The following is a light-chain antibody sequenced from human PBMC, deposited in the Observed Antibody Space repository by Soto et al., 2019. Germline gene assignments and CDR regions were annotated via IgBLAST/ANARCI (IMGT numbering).Light chain of an antibody. J-gene: IGKJ2*01. V-gene: IGKV3-11*01. CDR3: QQRNAWPRNT. Sequence: EIVLTQFPATLSLSPGDRATLSCRASQSVPSYLAWYQQKPGQAPRLLVYDISNRATGIPARFTGSGSGTDFTLTISSPEPEDSAVYYCQQRNAWPRNTFGQGTKLQI. CDR2: DIS. CDR1: QSVPSY.